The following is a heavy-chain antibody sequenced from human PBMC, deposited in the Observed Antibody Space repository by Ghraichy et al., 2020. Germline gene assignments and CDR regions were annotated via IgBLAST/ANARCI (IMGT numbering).Heavy chain of an antibody. CDR1: GGSISSYY. CDR3: ARAYCSGGSCPHDAFDI. CDR2: IYYSGST. J-gene: IGHJ3*02. V-gene: IGHV4-59*01. D-gene: IGHD2-15*01. Sequence: SETLSLTCTVSGGSISSYYWSWIRQPPGKGLEWIGYIYYSGSTNYNPSLKSRVPISVDTSKNQFSLNLSSVTAADTAVYYCARAYCSGGSCPHDAFDIWGQGKMVTVSS.